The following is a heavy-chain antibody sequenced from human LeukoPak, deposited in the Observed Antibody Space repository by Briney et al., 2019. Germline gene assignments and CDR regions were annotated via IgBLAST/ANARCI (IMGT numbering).Heavy chain of an antibody. D-gene: IGHD3-9*01. CDR2: IYTSGST. V-gene: IGHV4-61*02. CDR3: ARGLRYFDWSSSGAFDI. CDR1: GGSISSGSYY. J-gene: IGHJ3*02. Sequence: PSETLSLTCTVSGGSISSGSYYWSWIRQPAGKGLEWIGRIYTSGSTNYNPSLKSRVTISVDTSKNQFSLKLSSVTAADTAVYYCARGLRYFDWSSSGAFDIWGQGTMVTVSS.